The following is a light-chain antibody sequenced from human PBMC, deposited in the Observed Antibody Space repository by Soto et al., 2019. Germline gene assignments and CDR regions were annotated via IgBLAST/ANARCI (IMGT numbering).Light chain of an antibody. CDR3: QHYNSYSEA. V-gene: IGKV3D-7*01. Sequence: PGERATLSCRASQSLRSTSLAWYQQKPGQAPRLLISGASTRAADIPSRFSGSGSGTEFTLTISSLQPDDFATYYCQHYNSYSEAFGQGTKVDIK. CDR1: QSLRSTS. CDR2: GAS. J-gene: IGKJ1*01.